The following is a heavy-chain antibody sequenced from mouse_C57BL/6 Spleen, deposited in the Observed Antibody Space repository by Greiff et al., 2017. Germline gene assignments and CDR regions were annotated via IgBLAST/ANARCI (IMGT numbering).Heavy chain of an antibody. CDR2: LDPSDSYT. CDR1: GYTFTSYW. Sequence: QVQLQQPGAELVMPGASVKLSCKASGYTFTSYWMHWVKQRPGQGLEWIGELDPSDSYTNYNQKFKGKSTLTVDKSSSTAYMQHSSLTSEDSAVYYCARSVTTRTWFAYWGQGTLVTVSA. V-gene: IGHV1-69*01. CDR3: ARSVTTRTWFAY. J-gene: IGHJ3*01. D-gene: IGHD2-3*01.